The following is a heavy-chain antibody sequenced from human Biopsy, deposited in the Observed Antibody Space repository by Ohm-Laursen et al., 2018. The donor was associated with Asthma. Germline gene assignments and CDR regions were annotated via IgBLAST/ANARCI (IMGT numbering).Heavy chain of an antibody. CDR3: TRWSLRVRDTPNDY. V-gene: IGHV1-8*01. Sequence: ASVKVSCKASGYTFTSYDINWVRQATGQGLEWLGWMNPNSGNTGYPQNFQGRVTMTRDTSISTDYKELSSLRSEDTAVYYCTRWSLRVRDTPNDYGGQGTLVTVSS. CDR2: MNPNSGNT. J-gene: IGHJ4*02. D-gene: IGHD3-16*01. CDR1: GYTFTSYD.